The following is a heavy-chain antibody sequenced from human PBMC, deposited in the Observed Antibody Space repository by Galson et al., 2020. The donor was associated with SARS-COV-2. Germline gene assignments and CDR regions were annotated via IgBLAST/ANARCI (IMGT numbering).Heavy chain of an antibody. D-gene: IGHD3-22*01. V-gene: IGHV4-4*02. CDR3: ARRVNYYDSSGYYYVALVLEGWFDP. Sequence: SETLSLTCAVSGGSISSSNWWSWVRQPPGKGLEWIGEIYHSGSTNYNPSLQSPVTISVDKSKNQFSLKLSSVTAADTAVYYCARRVNYYDSSGYYYVALVLEGWFDPWGQGTLVTVSS. CDR1: GGSISSSNW. J-gene: IGHJ5*02. CDR2: IYHSGST.